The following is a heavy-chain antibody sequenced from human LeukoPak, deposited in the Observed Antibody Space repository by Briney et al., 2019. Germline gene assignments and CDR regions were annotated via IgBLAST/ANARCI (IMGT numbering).Heavy chain of an antibody. V-gene: IGHV3-21*01. CDR1: GFTFSTYS. CDR3: ARYFGYYDHYFDY. Sequence: GGSLRLSCAASGFTFSTYSMNWVRQAPGKGLEWVPFISSTSSYIYYADSVKGRFTISRDNAKNSLYLQMNSLRADDTAVYYCARYFGYYDHYFDYWGQGALVTVSS. D-gene: IGHD4-17*01. J-gene: IGHJ4*02. CDR2: ISSTSSYI.